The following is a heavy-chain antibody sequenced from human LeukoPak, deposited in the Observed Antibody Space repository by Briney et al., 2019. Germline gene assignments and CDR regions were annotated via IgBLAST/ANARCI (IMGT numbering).Heavy chain of an antibody. D-gene: IGHD3-16*01. CDR2: IYYSGST. CDR1: GGSISSSSYY. J-gene: IGHJ3*02. V-gene: IGHV4-39*07. Sequence: SETLSLTCTVSGGSISSSSYYWGWIRQPPGKGLEWIGSIYYSGSTYYNPSLKSRVTISVDTSKNQFSLKLSSVTAADTAVYYCARAGGGNGAFDIWGQGTMVTVSS. CDR3: ARAGGGNGAFDI.